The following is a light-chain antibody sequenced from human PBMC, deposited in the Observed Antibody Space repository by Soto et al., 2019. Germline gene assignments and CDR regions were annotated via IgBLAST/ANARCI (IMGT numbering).Light chain of an antibody. Sequence: QSALTQPPSASGSPGQSVTISCTGTSSDVGAYNYVSWYQQLPGKAPKLIIYEGSKRPSGVPAGFSGSKSGNTASLTVSGLQAEDEADYYCTSYAGTYSFFYVFGTGTKLTVL. V-gene: IGLV2-8*01. CDR3: TSYAGTYSFFYV. J-gene: IGLJ1*01. CDR1: SSDVGAYNY. CDR2: EGS.